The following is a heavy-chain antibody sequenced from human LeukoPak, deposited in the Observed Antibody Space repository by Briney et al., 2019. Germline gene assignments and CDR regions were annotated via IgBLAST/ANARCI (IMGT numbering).Heavy chain of an antibody. CDR2: IIPIFGTA. CDR1: GGTFSSYA. J-gene: IGHJ4*02. V-gene: IGHV1-69*13. CDR3: ARGRGFWSGYYSLDLDY. D-gene: IGHD3-3*01. Sequence: SVKVSCKASGGTFSSYAISWVRQAPGQGLEWTGGIIPIFGTANYAQKFQGRVTITADESTSTAYMELSSLRSEDTAVYYCARGRGFWSGYYSLDLDYWGQGTLVTVSS.